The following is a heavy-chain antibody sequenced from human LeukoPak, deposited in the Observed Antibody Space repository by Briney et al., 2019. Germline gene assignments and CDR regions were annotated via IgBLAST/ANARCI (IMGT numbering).Heavy chain of an antibody. CDR1: GFTFSSYA. J-gene: IGHJ5*02. CDR3: AKDRGVTMVRGANWFDP. Sequence: GGSLRLSCAASGFTFSSYAMSWVRQAPGKGLEWVSAISGSGGSTYYADSVKSRFTISRDNSKNTLYLQMNSLRAEDTAVYYCAKDRGVTMVRGANWFDPWGQGTLVTVSS. D-gene: IGHD3-10*01. V-gene: IGHV3-23*01. CDR2: ISGSGGST.